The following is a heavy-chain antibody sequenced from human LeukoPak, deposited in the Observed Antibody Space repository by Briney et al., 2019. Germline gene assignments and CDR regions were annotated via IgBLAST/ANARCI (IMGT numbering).Heavy chain of an antibody. D-gene: IGHD6-13*01. J-gene: IGHJ4*02. Sequence: GGSLRLSCAASGFTFSRYWMHWVRQPPGKGLVWVSRINSEGSSTSYADSVKGRFTISRDNSKNTLYLQMNSLRAEDTAVYYCAKDPGQQLVRGYFDYWGQGTLVTVSS. CDR2: INSEGSST. CDR1: GFTFSRYW. CDR3: AKDPGQQLVRGYFDY. V-gene: IGHV3-74*01.